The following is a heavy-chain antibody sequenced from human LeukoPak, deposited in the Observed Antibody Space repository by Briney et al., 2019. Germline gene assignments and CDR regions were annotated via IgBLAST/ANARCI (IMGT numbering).Heavy chain of an antibody. V-gene: IGHV1-69*05. D-gene: IGHD4-23*01. CDR3: ATRPVHDYGGIQFDY. Sequence: ASVKVSCKASGGTFSSYAISWVRQAPGQGLEWMGGIIPIFGTANYAQKFQGRVTITTDESTSTAYMELSSLRSEDTAVYYCATRPVHDYGGIQFDYWGQGTLVTVSS. CDR2: IIPIFGTA. J-gene: IGHJ4*02. CDR1: GGTFSSYA.